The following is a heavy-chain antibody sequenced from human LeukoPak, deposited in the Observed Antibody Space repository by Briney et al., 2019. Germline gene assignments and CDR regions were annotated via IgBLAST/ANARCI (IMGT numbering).Heavy chain of an antibody. CDR1: GASISSGVYS. V-gene: IGHV4-30-4*07. Sequence: PSETLSLTCAVSGASISSGVYSWSWIRHPPGKGLERIGYIYYSGNTYYNPSLKSRLTISLDTSKNLFSLKLSSVTAADTAVYYCARGDYGDYHDAFDIWGQGTMVTVSS. D-gene: IGHD4-17*01. CDR3: ARGDYGDYHDAFDI. CDR2: IYYSGNT. J-gene: IGHJ3*02.